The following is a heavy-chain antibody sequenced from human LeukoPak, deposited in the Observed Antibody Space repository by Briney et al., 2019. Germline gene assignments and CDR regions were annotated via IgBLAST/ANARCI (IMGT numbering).Heavy chain of an antibody. Sequence: SETLSLTCAVYGGSFSGYYWSWIRQPPGKGLEWIGEINHSGSTNYNPSLKSRVTISVDTSKNQFSLKLSSVTAADTAVYYCARGHDYYYSSGYYADYWGQGTLVTVSS. V-gene: IGHV4-34*01. D-gene: IGHD3-22*01. CDR1: GGSFSGYY. J-gene: IGHJ4*02. CDR2: INHSGST. CDR3: ARGHDYYYSSGYYADY.